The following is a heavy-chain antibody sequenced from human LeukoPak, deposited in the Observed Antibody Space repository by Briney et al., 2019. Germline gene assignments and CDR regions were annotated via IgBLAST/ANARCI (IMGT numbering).Heavy chain of an antibody. J-gene: IGHJ3*02. CDR2: ISAYNGNT. V-gene: IGHV1-18*01. D-gene: IGHD3-22*01. CDR1: GYTFTSYG. Sequence: ASVTVSCTASGYTFTSYGISWVRQAPGQGLEWMGWISAYNGNTNYAQKLQGRVIMTTDTSTSTAYMELRSLRSDDTAVYYCTRVRRTMIWSAFDIWGQGTMVTVSS. CDR3: TRVRRTMIWSAFDI.